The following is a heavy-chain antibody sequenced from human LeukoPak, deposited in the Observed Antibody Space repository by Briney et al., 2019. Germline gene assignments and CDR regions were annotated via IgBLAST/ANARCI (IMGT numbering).Heavy chain of an antibody. D-gene: IGHD2-2*01. Sequence: SETLSLTCAVYGGSFSGYYWSWIRQPPGKGLEWIGEINHSGSTNYNPSLKSRVTISVDTSKNQFSLKLGSVTAADTAVYYCARGVHIVVVPAAPLFDPWGQGTLVTVSS. J-gene: IGHJ5*02. CDR3: ARGVHIVVVPAAPLFDP. CDR1: GGSFSGYY. CDR2: INHSGST. V-gene: IGHV4-34*01.